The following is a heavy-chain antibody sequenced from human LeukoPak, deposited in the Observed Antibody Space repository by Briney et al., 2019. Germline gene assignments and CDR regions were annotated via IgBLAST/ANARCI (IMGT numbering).Heavy chain of an antibody. CDR1: GFTVSSNY. J-gene: IGHJ2*01. Sequence: GGSLRLSCAASGFTVSSNYMSWVRQAPGKGLEWVSVIYSGGSTYYADSVKGRFTISRDNSKNTLYLQMNSLRAEDTAVYYCARVWGIESWYFDLWGRGTLVTVSS. CDR3: ARVWGIESWYFDL. D-gene: IGHD3-16*01. CDR2: IYSGGST. V-gene: IGHV3-53*01.